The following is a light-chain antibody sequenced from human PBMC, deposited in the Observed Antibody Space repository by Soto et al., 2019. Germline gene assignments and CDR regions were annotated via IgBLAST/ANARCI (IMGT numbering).Light chain of an antibody. Sequence: EIVLTQSPATLSLSPGERATLSCRASQSVSTYLAWYQQKPGQAPRLLIYDASKRATGIPVRFSGSGSGTDCTLTITSLEPEDFGVYYCQQRSNWPPTWTFGQGTKVDIK. CDR2: DAS. V-gene: IGKV3-11*01. CDR1: QSVSTY. J-gene: IGKJ1*01. CDR3: QQRSNWPPTWT.